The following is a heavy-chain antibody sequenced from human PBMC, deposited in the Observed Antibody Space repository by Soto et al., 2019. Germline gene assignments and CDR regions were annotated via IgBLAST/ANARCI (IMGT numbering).Heavy chain of an antibody. Sequence: CASSSYCVSSSVLSGFLQHQGRGLEWIGYIYYSGSTNYNPSLKSRVTISVDTSKNQFSLKLISVTAADTAVYYCVRDRPTDGSGSRPCGMDVWGQGTTVTGSS. J-gene: IGHJ6*02. CDR1: SYCVSSSV. D-gene: IGHD3-10*01. CDR3: VRDRPTDGSGSRPCGMDV. V-gene: IGHV4-59*02. CDR2: IYYSGST.